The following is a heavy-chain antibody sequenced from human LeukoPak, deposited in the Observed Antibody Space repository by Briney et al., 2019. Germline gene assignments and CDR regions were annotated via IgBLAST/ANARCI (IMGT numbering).Heavy chain of an antibody. CDR3: ARADTAMVDFDY. J-gene: IGHJ4*02. D-gene: IGHD5-18*01. Sequence: ASVKVSCKASGYTFTGYYMHWVRQAPGQGLEWMGWVNPNSGGTNYAQKLQGRVTMTTDTSTSTAYMELRSLRSDDTAVYYCARADTAMVDFDYWGQGTLVTVSS. CDR2: VNPNSGGT. CDR1: GYTFTGYY. V-gene: IGHV1-2*02.